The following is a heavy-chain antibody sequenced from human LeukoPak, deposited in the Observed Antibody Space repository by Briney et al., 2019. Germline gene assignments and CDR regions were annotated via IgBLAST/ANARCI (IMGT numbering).Heavy chain of an antibody. Sequence: GASVKVSCKASGYTFTNYGISWVRQAPGQGLEWMGWISPDNGNINYAQKLQGRVTMTTDTSTSTAYMELRSLRSEDTAVYYCAREVWFGELASYYFDYWGQGTLVTVSS. CDR1: GYTFTNYG. D-gene: IGHD3-10*01. CDR2: ISPDNGNI. V-gene: IGHV1-18*01. CDR3: AREVWFGELASYYFDY. J-gene: IGHJ4*02.